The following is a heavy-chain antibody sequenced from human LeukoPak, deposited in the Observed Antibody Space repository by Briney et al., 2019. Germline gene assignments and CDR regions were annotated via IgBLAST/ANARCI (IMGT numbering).Heavy chain of an antibody. D-gene: IGHD5-24*01. CDR2: ISDGGGSI. CDR3: AREGGKMATISYYYFGMDV. Sequence: PGGALRLSRAASRFTFSNCAMNAVRPAPAKGVEWVSTISDGGGSIDFADSVKGRFTISTDNAKNTLYLQMNSLRAEDTALYYCAREGGKMATISYYYFGMDVWGQGTTVTVSS. V-gene: IGHV3-23*01. J-gene: IGHJ6*02. CDR1: RFTFSNCA.